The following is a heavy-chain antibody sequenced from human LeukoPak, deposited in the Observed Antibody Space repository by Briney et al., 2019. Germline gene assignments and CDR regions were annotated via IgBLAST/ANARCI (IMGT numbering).Heavy chain of an antibody. CDR3: ARAPSRKAVAGTWHYYYYYYMDV. V-gene: IGHV1-46*01. J-gene: IGHJ6*03. Sequence: GASVKVSCKASGYTFTSYYMHWVRQAPGQGLEWMGIINPSGGSTSYAQKFQGRVTMTRDTSTSTVYMELSSLRSEDTAVYYCARAPSRKAVAGTWHYYYYYYMDVWGKGTTVTTSS. CDR1: GYTFTSYY. CDR2: INPSGGST. D-gene: IGHD6-19*01.